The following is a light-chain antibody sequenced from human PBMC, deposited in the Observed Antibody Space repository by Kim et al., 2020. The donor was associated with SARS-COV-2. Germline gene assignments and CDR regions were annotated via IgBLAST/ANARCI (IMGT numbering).Light chain of an antibody. CDR1: QSVSTNY. Sequence: STGESATLSCRASQSVSTNYLAWYQQKPGQAPRLLIYTASSRATGIPDRFSGSGSGTDFTLTISRLEPEDFAVYYCQQYGSSPQTFGQGTKLEI. CDR2: TAS. V-gene: IGKV3-20*01. CDR3: QQYGSSPQT. J-gene: IGKJ2*01.